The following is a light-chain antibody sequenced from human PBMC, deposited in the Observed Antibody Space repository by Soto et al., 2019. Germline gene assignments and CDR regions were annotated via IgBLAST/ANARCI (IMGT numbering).Light chain of an antibody. Sequence: EIVLTQSPGTLSLSPVEIATLSCSASQSVSSDYLAWYQQKPGQAPRLLIYDASNRATGIPARFSGSGSGTDFTLTISSLEPEDFAVYYCQQRSNWPPITFGQGTRLEIK. CDR1: QSVSSDY. CDR3: QQRSNWPPIT. J-gene: IGKJ5*01. V-gene: IGKV3-11*01. CDR2: DAS.